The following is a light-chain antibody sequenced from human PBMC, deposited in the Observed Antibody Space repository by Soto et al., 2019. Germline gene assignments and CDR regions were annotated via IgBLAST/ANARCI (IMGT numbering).Light chain of an antibody. Sequence: QSVLTQPPSASGSPGQSVTISCTGTSSDVGGYNYVSWYQQHPGKAPKLMIYEVSKRPSGVPDLFSGSKSGNTASLTVSGLQAEDEADYYCSSYAGRNNLVVFGGGTKLTVL. CDR1: SSDVGGYNY. CDR2: EVS. CDR3: SSYAGRNNLVV. J-gene: IGLJ2*01. V-gene: IGLV2-8*01.